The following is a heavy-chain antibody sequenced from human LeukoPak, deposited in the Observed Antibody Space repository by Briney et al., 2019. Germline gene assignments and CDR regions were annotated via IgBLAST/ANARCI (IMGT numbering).Heavy chain of an antibody. CDR1: GFTFSSYA. CDR2: ITGSGDST. Sequence: GGSLRLSCAASGFTFSSYAMTWVRQAPGKGLEWVSGITGSGDSTFYADSVKGRFTIYRDNAKNSLYLQMNSLRAEDTAVYFCAKMDYGYIDYWGQGTLVTVSS. V-gene: IGHV3-23*01. D-gene: IGHD4/OR15-4a*01. CDR3: AKMDYGYIDY. J-gene: IGHJ4*02.